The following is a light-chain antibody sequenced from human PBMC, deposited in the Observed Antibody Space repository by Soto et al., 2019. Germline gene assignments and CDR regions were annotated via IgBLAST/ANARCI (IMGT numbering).Light chain of an antibody. Sequence: ETVMTQSPATLSVSPGEGATLSCRARQSVSSNLAWYQQRPGQTPRLLVYGASIRATGMSARFSGSGSGTEFTLTISSLQSEDFALYYCQQYNDWPHTFGGGTKVEIK. CDR2: GAS. CDR1: QSVSSN. V-gene: IGKV3-15*01. CDR3: QQYNDWPHT. J-gene: IGKJ4*01.